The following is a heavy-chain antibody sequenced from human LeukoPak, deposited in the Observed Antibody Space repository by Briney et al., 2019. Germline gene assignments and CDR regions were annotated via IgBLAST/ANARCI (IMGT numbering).Heavy chain of an antibody. D-gene: IGHD4/OR15-4a*01. CDR1: GFTFSTSW. CDR2: INGDGSLN. V-gene: IGHV3-7*01. J-gene: IGHJ4*02. Sequence: GGSLRLSCAASGFTFSTSWMTWVRQAPGKGLEWVANINGDGSLNGHVASVKGRFTISRDNAKNSVYLQMISLRDEDTAVYYCTRDRAYGALDYWGQGTLVTVPS. CDR3: TRDRAYGALDY.